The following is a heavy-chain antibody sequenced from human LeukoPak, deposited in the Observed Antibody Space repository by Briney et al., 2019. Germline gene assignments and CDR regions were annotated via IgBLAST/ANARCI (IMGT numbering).Heavy chain of an antibody. D-gene: IGHD2-2*02. V-gene: IGHV1-8*01. J-gene: IGHJ4*02. CDR3: AIGGDSTTSCYRCFDY. CDR2: MNPNSGNT. Sequence: ASVKVSCKASGYTFTSYDINWVRQATGQGLEWMGWMNPNSGNTGYAQKFQGRVTMTRNTSISTAYMELSSLRSEDTAVYYCAIGGDSTTSCYRCFDYWGQGTLVTVSS. CDR1: GYTFTSYD.